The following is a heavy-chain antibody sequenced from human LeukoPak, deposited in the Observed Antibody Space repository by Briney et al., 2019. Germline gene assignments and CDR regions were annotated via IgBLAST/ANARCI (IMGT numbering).Heavy chain of an antibody. Sequence: GGSLRLSCAASGFTFSSYSMNWVRQAPGKGLEWVSSISSSSSYIYYADSVKGRFTISRDNAKNSLYLQMNSLRAEDTAVYYCARDPYGDSEAFDIWGQGKRVTVSS. CDR1: GFTFSSYS. CDR2: ISSSSSYI. V-gene: IGHV3-21*01. D-gene: IGHD4-17*01. J-gene: IGHJ3*02. CDR3: ARDPYGDSEAFDI.